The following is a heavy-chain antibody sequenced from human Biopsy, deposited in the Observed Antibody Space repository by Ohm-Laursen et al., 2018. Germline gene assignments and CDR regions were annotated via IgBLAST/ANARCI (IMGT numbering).Heavy chain of an antibody. CDR3: ARDRGYYSDRTVPGYFDL. CDR1: GGSIISYY. D-gene: IGHD3-22*01. J-gene: IGHJ2*01. Sequence: SETLSLTCSVSGGSIISYYWTWIRQPPGKGLEWIGHVYNGGITNYNSSLKSRVTLSMDTSKRQFSLRLRSMTPADTAMYYCARDRGYYSDRTVPGYFDLWGRGTLVTVSS. V-gene: IGHV4-59*01. CDR2: VYNGGIT.